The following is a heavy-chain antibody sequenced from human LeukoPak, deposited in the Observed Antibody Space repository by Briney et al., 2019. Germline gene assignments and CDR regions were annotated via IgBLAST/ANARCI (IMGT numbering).Heavy chain of an antibody. CDR2: ISGSGGST. CDR3: AKDPMDDYSNSDY. Sequence: GGSLRLSCAASGFTFSSYAMSWVRQAPGKGLEWVSAISGSGGSTYYADSVKGRFTISRDSSKNTLYLQMNSLRAEDTAVYYCAKDPMDDYSNSDYWGQGTLVTVSS. D-gene: IGHD4-11*01. V-gene: IGHV3-23*01. CDR1: GFTFSSYA. J-gene: IGHJ4*02.